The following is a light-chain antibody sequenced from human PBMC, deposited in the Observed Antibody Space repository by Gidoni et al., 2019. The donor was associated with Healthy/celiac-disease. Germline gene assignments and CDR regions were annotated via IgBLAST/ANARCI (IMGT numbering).Light chain of an antibody. CDR3: QAWDSSTVV. V-gene: IGLV3-1*01. CDR1: NLGDKY. Sequence: SSELTQPLSVSVSPGQTASITCSGDNLGDKYACWYQQKPGQSPVLVIYHDSKPPSGIPERFSGSSSGNTATLTIRGTQAMDDADYYCQAWDSSTVVFGGGTKLTVL. J-gene: IGLJ2*01. CDR2: HDS.